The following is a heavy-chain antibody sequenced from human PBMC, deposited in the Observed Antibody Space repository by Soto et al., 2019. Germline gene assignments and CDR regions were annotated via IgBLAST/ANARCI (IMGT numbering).Heavy chain of an antibody. D-gene: IGHD6-13*01. Sequence: SETLSLTCAVYGGSFSGYYWSWIRQPPGKGLEWIGEINHSGSTNYNPSLKSRVTISVDTSKNQFPLKLSSVTAADTAVYYCARGPEYSSSWYRYYYYGMDVWGQGTTVTV. CDR3: ARGPEYSSSWYRYYYYGMDV. V-gene: IGHV4-34*01. CDR1: GGSFSGYY. J-gene: IGHJ6*02. CDR2: INHSGST.